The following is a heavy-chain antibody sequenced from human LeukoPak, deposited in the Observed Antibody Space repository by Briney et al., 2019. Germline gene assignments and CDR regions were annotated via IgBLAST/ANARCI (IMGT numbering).Heavy chain of an antibody. CDR3: ARGGYYGGSGTYGFFDY. D-gene: IGHD3-10*01. CDR1: GFTFGSYS. Sequence: GGSLRLSCAASGFTFGSYSMNWVRQAPGKGLEWLSYITSSSNTISYADSVKGRFTISRDNAKNSLYLQMNSLRAEDTAVYYCARGGYYGGSGTYGFFDYWGQGSLVTVSS. J-gene: IGHJ4*02. CDR2: ITSSSNTI. V-gene: IGHV3-48*04.